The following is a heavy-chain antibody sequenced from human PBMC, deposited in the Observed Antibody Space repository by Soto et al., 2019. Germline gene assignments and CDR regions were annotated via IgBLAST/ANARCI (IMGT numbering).Heavy chain of an antibody. CDR2: ISYDGSNE. D-gene: IGHD3-22*01. Sequence: PGGSLRLSCAASGFTFSSYGMHWVRQAPGKGLEWVAVISYDGSNEYYADSVKGRFTISRDNSKNTLYLQMNSLRAEDTAVYYCAKSDYYDNSGNAFNIWGQGTMVTVSS. V-gene: IGHV3-30*18. CDR1: GFTFSSYG. J-gene: IGHJ3*02. CDR3: AKSDYYDNSGNAFNI.